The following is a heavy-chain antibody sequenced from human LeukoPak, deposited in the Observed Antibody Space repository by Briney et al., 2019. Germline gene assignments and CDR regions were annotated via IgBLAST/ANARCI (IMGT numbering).Heavy chain of an antibody. J-gene: IGHJ4*02. CDR1: GFTFCSYA. CDR2: INIDGITI. D-gene: IGHD6-19*01. V-gene: IGHV3-48*02. Sequence: GGSLRLSCAASGFTFCSYAMSWVRQAPGKGLEWVSRINIDGITIHYTDSVKGRFTISRDNAKNSLYLQMNSLRDEDTAVYYCARDSTPHPIAVDGTGYNFNYWGQGTLVTVSS. CDR3: ARDSTPHPIAVDGTGYNFNY.